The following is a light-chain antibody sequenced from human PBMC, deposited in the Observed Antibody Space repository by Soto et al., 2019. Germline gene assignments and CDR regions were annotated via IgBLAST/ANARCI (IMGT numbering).Light chain of an antibody. CDR2: EVY. V-gene: IGLV2-8*01. CDR3: SAYAGSSTWV. Sequence: QSAPTQPPSASGSPGQSVTFSCTGTSSDVGGYNYDSWYQQYPGKAPKLMIYEVYKRHSGVPDRFSGSKSGNTASLTVSGLQPEDEADYYCSAYAGSSTWVFGGGTKLTVL. CDR1: SSDVGGYNY. J-gene: IGLJ2*01.